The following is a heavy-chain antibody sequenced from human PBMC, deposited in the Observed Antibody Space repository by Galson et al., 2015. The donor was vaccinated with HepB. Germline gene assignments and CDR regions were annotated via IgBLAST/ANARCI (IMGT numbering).Heavy chain of an antibody. J-gene: IGHJ3*02. Sequence: SVKVSCKASGYTFTSYYMHWVRQAPGQGLEWMGIINPSGGSTSYAQKFQGRVTMTRDTSTSTVYMELSSLRSEDTAVYYCARDHLPRLYCSSTSCYTRGIGAFDIWGQGTMVTVSS. D-gene: IGHD2-2*02. V-gene: IGHV1-46*01. CDR3: ARDHLPRLYCSSTSCYTRGIGAFDI. CDR1: GYTFTSYY. CDR2: INPSGGST.